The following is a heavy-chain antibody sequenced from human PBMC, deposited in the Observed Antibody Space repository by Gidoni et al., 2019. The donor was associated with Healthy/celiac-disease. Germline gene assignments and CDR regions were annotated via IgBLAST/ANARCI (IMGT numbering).Heavy chain of an antibody. CDR3: ARDRNWNGLFDY. J-gene: IGHJ4*02. D-gene: IGHD1-1*01. Sequence: QVQLQESGPGLVKPSETLSLTCTVSGGSISSYYWSWIRQPPGKGLEWIGYIYYSGSTNYNPSLKSRVTISVDTSKNQFSLKLSSVTAADTAVYYCARDRNWNGLFDYWGQGTLVTVSS. CDR2: IYYSGST. CDR1: GGSISSYY. V-gene: IGHV4-59*01.